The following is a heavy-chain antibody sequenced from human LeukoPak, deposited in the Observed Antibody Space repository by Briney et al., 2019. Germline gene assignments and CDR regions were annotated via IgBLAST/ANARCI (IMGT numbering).Heavy chain of an antibody. CDR3: AKCSTSAYTTGWCNWIDP. J-gene: IGHJ5*02. CDR1: GGSFSGYY. CDR2: TVSRGTT. V-gene: IGHV3-23*01. Sequence: ETLSLTCAVYGGSFSGYYWSWIRQAPGKGLEWVSSTVSRGTTQYADSVKGRFTVSRDTSKNTLYLQMNSLRADDTAVYYCAKCSTSAYTTGWCNWIDPWGQGTLVTVSS. D-gene: IGHD6-19*01.